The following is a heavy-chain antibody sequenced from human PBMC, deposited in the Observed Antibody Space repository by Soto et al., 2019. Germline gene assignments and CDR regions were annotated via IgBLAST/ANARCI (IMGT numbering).Heavy chain of an antibody. J-gene: IGHJ3*02. D-gene: IGHD5-12*01. CDR2: INHSGST. CDR3: ARAVVATMRVVTATDAFDI. V-gene: IGHV4-34*01. CDR1: GGSFSGYY. Sequence: SETLSLTCAVYGGSFSGYYWSWIRQPPGKGLEWIGEINHSGSTNYNPSLKSRVTISVDTSKNQFSLKLSSVTAADTAVYYCARAVVATMRVVTATDAFDIWGQGTMVTVSS.